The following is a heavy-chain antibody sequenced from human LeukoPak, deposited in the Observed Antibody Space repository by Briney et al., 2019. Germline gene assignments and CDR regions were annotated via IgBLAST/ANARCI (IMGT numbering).Heavy chain of an antibody. Sequence: SESLSLTCTVSGYSISSGYYWGWIRQPPGKGLEWIGDINHSGGTNYIPSLKSRVTISVDTSKNQFSLKLTSVTAADTAVYYCARHPRIAAAGIRGYDYWGQGTPVTVSS. CDR2: INHSGGT. J-gene: IGHJ4*02. D-gene: IGHD6-13*01. CDR1: GYSISSGYY. V-gene: IGHV4-38-2*02. CDR3: ARHPRIAAAGIRGYDY.